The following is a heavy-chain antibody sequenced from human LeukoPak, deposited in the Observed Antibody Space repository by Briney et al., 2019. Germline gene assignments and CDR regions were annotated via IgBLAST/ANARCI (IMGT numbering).Heavy chain of an antibody. Sequence: RFLRLSCAASGFTFSSYAMHWVRQAPGKGLEWVAVISYDGSNKYYADSVKGRFTISRDNSKNTLYLQMNSLRAEDTAVYYCAREDTAMVSYYYYGMDVWGQGTPVTVSS. CDR3: AREDTAMVSYYYYGMDV. CDR2: ISYDGSNK. J-gene: IGHJ6*02. CDR1: GFTFSSYA. V-gene: IGHV3-30-3*01. D-gene: IGHD5-18*01.